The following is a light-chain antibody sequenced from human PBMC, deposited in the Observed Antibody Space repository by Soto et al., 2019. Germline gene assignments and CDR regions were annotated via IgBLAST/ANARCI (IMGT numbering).Light chain of an antibody. CDR1: SSDIGAYNY. CDR3: SSYTSSNTPYV. J-gene: IGLJ1*01. V-gene: IGLV2-14*01. CDR2: DVS. Sequence: QSALTQSASVSGSPGQSITISCTGTSSDIGAYNYVSWYQQDPGKAPKVMIHDVSNRPSGVSSRFSGSKSGNTASLTISGLQAEDEADYYCSSYTSSNTPYVFGTGTKVTVL.